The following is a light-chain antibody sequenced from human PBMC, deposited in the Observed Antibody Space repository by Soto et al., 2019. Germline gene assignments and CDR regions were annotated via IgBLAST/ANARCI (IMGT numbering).Light chain of an antibody. Sequence: QSALTQPASVSGSPGQSITISCTGTSSDVGGYNYVSWYQQHPGKAPKLMIYDVSNRPSGVSNRFSGSKSGNTASLTISGLQVEDEADYYCSSYTSSSTLVVFGGGTKRTVL. CDR2: DVS. CDR1: SSDVGGYNY. J-gene: IGLJ2*01. CDR3: SSYTSSSTLVV. V-gene: IGLV2-14*01.